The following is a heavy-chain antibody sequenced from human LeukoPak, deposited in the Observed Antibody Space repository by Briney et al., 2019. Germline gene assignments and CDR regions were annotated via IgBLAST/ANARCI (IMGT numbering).Heavy chain of an antibody. Sequence: PGGSLRLSCAASGFTFDDYAMHWVRQAPGKGLEWVSLISGDGGSTYYADSVKGRFTISRDNSKNSLYLQMNSLRTEDTASYYCAKEDYDFWSGSRSYYYYMDVWGKGTTVTVSS. CDR1: GFTFDDYA. J-gene: IGHJ6*03. CDR3: AKEDYDFWSGSRSYYYYMDV. CDR2: ISGDGGST. V-gene: IGHV3-43*02. D-gene: IGHD3-3*01.